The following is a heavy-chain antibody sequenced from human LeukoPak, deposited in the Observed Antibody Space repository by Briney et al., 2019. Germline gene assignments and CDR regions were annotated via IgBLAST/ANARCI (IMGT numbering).Heavy chain of an antibody. D-gene: IGHD5-18*01. Sequence: GGSLRLSCAASGFTFSSYAMHWVRQAPGKGLEWVAVISYDGSNKYYADSVKGRFTISRDNSKNTLYLQMNSLRAEDTAFYYCARDLAYSRLDYWGQGMLVTVSS. J-gene: IGHJ4*02. CDR3: ARDLAYSRLDY. V-gene: IGHV3-30*04. CDR1: GFTFSSYA. CDR2: ISYDGSNK.